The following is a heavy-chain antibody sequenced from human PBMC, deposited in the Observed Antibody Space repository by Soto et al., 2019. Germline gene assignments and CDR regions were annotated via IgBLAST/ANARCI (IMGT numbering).Heavy chain of an antibody. CDR3: ARDLAAAGPFDY. Sequence: QVQLVQSGAEVKKPGASVKVSCKTSGYTFTSYAISWVRQAPGQGLEWMGWISAYNGNTHYAQKLQGRVTMTTDTSTSTAYMELRSLRSDETAVYYCARDLAAAGPFDYWGQGTLVTVSS. J-gene: IGHJ4*02. V-gene: IGHV1-18*01. CDR2: ISAYNGNT. CDR1: GYTFTSYA. D-gene: IGHD6-13*01.